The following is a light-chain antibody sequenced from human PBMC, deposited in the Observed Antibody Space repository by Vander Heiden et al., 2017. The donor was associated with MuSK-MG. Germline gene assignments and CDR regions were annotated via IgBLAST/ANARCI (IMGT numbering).Light chain of an antibody. CDR1: SLKSFY. CDR3: NSRDSSGNLVV. J-gene: IGLJ2*01. V-gene: IGLV3-19*01. Sequence: SSELTRDPAVSVALGQTVRITCQGDSLKSFYASWYQQKPGQAPAVVIYGKNNRPSGIPDRFSGSGSGNTASLTITGAQAEDEGDYYCNSRDSSGNLVVFGGGTKLTVL. CDR2: GKN.